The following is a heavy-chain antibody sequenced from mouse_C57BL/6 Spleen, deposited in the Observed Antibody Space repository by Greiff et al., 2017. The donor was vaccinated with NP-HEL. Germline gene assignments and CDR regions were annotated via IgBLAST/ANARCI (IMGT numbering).Heavy chain of an antibody. Sequence: QVQLQQPGTELVKPGASVKLSCKASGYTFTSYWMHWVKQRPGQGLEWIGNINPSNGGTNYNEKFKSKATLTVDKSSSTAYMQLSSLTSEDSAVYYCARGGSTMVTTKGVNYWGQGTTLTVSS. J-gene: IGHJ2*01. CDR1: GYTFTSYW. D-gene: IGHD2-2*01. CDR2: INPSNGGT. CDR3: ARGGSTMVTTKGVNY. V-gene: IGHV1-53*01.